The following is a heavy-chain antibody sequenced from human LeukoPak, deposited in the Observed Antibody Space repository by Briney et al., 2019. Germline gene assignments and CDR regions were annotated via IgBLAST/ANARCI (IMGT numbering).Heavy chain of an antibody. CDR3: ARDVRDYGDYMDY. CDR2: IIPIFGTA. V-gene: IGHV1-69*13. J-gene: IGHJ4*02. CDR1: GYTFTTYD. Sequence: ASVKVSCKASGYTFTTYDINWVRQAPGQGLEWMGGIIPIFGTANYAQKFQGRVTITADESTSTAYMELSSLRSEDTAVYYCARDVRDYGDYMDYWGQGTLVTVSS. D-gene: IGHD4-17*01.